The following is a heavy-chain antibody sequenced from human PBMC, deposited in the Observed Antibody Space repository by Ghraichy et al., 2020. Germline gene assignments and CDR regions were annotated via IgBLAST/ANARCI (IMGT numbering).Heavy chain of an antibody. Sequence: GGSLRLSCAASGFTFSTYAMTWVRQAPGKGLEWVSAISGSGGSTSYADSVKGRFTISRDNSKNTLYLQMNSLRAEDTAVYYCAKGGGSGYPYYFDYWGQGTLVTVSS. V-gene: IGHV3-23*01. CDR1: GFTFSTYA. CDR3: AKGGGSGYPYYFDY. J-gene: IGHJ4*02. D-gene: IGHD3-3*01. CDR2: ISGSGGST.